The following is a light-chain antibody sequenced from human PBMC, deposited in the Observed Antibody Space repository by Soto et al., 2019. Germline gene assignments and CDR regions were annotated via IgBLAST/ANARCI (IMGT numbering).Light chain of an antibody. CDR1: SSNIGAGYD. V-gene: IGLV1-40*01. Sequence: QSVLTQPPSVSGAPGQRVTISCTGSSSNIGAGYDVHWYQQLPGTAPKLLISDNNHRPSGFPDRFSGSKSDTSASLAITGLQAEDEADYYCLSYDSSLSTWVFGGGTKLTVL. CDR2: DNN. J-gene: IGLJ3*02. CDR3: LSYDSSLSTWV.